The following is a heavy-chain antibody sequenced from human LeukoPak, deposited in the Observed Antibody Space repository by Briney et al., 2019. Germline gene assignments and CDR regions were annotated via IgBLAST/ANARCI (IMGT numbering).Heavy chain of an antibody. CDR2: ISSSGTYI. D-gene: IGHD3-3*01. V-gene: IGHV3-21*01. CDR3: ARGSPDF. CDR1: GFTFSSYA. Sequence: PGGSLRLSCAASGFTFSSYAMSWVRQAPGKGLEWVSSISSSGTYIYYADSVKGRFTISRDNAKNSLYLQMNSLRAEDTAVYYCARGSPDFWGQGTLVTVSS. J-gene: IGHJ1*01.